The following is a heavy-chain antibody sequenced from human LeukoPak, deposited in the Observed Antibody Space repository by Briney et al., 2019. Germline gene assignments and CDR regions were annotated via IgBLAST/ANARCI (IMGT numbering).Heavy chain of an antibody. CDR3: AREGYCSSTSCYTDGSDY. CDR2: IIPIFGTA. CDR1: GGTFSSYA. D-gene: IGHD2-2*02. J-gene: IGHJ4*02. V-gene: IGHV1-69*13. Sequence: SVKVSCKASGGTFSSYAISWVRQAPGQGLEWMGGIIPIFGTANYAQKFQGRVTITADESTSTAYMELSSLRSEDTAVYYCAREGYCSSTSCYTDGSDYWGQGTLVTVSS.